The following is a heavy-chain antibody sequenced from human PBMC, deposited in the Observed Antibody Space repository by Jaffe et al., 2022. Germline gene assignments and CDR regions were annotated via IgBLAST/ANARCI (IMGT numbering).Heavy chain of an antibody. CDR1: GFIFGGSA. CDR2: IRSKANNYAT. J-gene: IGHJ4*02. V-gene: IGHV3-73*02. Sequence: EVLLVESGGGLVQPGESLKLSCAASGFIFGGSAMHWVRQASGRGLEWVGRIRSKANNYATAYAASVKGRFTISRDDSTNTAYLQMNSLKTEDTAVYYCTSLGYGLGSYYMPGYWGQGTLVTVSS. CDR3: TSLGYGLGSYYMPGY. D-gene: IGHD3-10*01.